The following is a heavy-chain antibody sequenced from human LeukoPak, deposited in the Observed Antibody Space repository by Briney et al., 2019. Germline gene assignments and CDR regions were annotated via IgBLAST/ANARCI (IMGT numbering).Heavy chain of an antibody. CDR2: ISGSGDSA. V-gene: IGHV3-23*01. D-gene: IGHD6-19*01. Sequence: PWGMLPLSWGAAGGTSSNHGGSCILQPPGKGLEWVSSISGSGDSAYYADSVKGRFTLSRDNSKNTLYLQMNGLRAEDTAVYYCAKDIRVGKLAVADDYWGQGTLVTVSS. J-gene: IGHJ4*02. CDR3: AKDIRVGKLAVADDY. CDR1: GGTSSNHG.